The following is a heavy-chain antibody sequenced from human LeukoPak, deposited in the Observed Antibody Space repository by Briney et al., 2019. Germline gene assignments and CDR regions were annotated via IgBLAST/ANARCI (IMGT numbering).Heavy chain of an antibody. Sequence: GGSLRLSCTASGFTFGDYAMSWFRQAPGKGLEWVGFIRSKAYGGTTEYAASVNGRFTISRDDSKSIAYLQMNSLKTEDTAVYYCTRGIAARPKGYYYYYMDVWGKGTTVTVSS. CDR2: IRSKAYGGTT. V-gene: IGHV3-49*03. J-gene: IGHJ6*03. CDR1: GFTFGDYA. D-gene: IGHD6-6*01. CDR3: TRGIAARPKGYYYYYMDV.